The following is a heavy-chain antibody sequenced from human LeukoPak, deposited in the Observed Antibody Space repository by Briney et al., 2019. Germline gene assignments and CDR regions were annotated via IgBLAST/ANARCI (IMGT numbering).Heavy chain of an antibody. J-gene: IGHJ6*02. Sequence: SVKVSCKASGGTFSSYTISWVRQAPGQGREWMGRIIPILGIANYAQKFQGRVTITADKSTSTAYMELSSLRSEDTAVYYCASPDLGDYSNSPQGYGMDVWGQGTTVTVSS. CDR2: IIPILGIA. D-gene: IGHD4-11*01. V-gene: IGHV1-69*02. CDR1: GGTFSSYT. CDR3: ASPDLGDYSNSPQGYGMDV.